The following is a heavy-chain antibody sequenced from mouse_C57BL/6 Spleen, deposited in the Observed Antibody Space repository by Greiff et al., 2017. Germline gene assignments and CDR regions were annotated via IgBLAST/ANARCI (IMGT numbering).Heavy chain of an antibody. J-gene: IGHJ4*01. CDR3: ARTRMDY. V-gene: IGHV5-17*01. CDR2: ISSGSSTI. CDR1: GFTFSDYG. Sequence: EVKLMESGGGLVKPGGSLKLSCAASGFTFSDYGMHWVRQAPEKGLEWVAYISSGSSTIYYADTVKGRFTISRDNAKNTLFLQMTSLRSEDTAMYYCARTRMDYWGQGTSVTVSS.